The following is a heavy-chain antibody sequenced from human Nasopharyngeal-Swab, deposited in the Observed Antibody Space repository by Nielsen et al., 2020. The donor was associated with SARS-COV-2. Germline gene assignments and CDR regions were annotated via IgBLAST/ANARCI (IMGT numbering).Heavy chain of an antibody. CDR2: ISWNSGRI. Sequence: GGSLRLSCAASGFGFDDYAMHWVRQAPGKGLEWVSGISWNSGRIGYADSVKGRFTISRDNAKNSLFLQMNSLRAEDTALYYCAKDLGIAVAGTGHDLWGQGTLVTVSS. D-gene: IGHD6-19*01. CDR1: GFGFDDYA. V-gene: IGHV3-9*01. J-gene: IGHJ5*02. CDR3: AKDLGIAVAGTGHDL.